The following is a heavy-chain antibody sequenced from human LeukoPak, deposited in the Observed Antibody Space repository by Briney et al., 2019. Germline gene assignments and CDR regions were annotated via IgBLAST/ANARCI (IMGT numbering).Heavy chain of an antibody. CDR2: IYHSGST. V-gene: IGHV4-30-2*01. CDR1: GGSISSGGYY. J-gene: IGHJ3*02. D-gene: IGHD3-3*01. Sequence: SETLSLTCTVSGGSISSGGYYWSWIRQPPGKGLEWIGYIYHSGSTYYNPSLKSRVTISVDRSKNQFSLKLSSVTAADTAVYYCARVVLRFLESPGAFDIWGQGTMVTVSS. CDR3: ARVVLRFLESPGAFDI.